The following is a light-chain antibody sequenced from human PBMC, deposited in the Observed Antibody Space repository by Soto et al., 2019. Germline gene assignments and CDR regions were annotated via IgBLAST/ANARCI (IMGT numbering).Light chain of an antibody. V-gene: IGKV1-5*01. J-gene: IGKJ4*01. CDR3: QQYYRYPLT. CDR1: QSFCTW. CDR2: DAS. Sequence: DIQMTQSPSTLSASVGDRVTVTCRASQSFCTWLAWYQQKPGKAPKLLSYDASNLESGVPSRFSGSGSGTEFTLTITSLQPDDFATYYCQQYYRYPLTFGGGTTVEIK.